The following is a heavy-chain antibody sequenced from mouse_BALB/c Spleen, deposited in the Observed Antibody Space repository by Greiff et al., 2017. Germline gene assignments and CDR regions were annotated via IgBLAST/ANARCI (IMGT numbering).Heavy chain of an antibody. Sequence: EVMLVESGGGLVQPGGSRKLSCAASGFTFSSFGMHWVRQAPEKGLEWVAYISSGSSTIYYADTVKGRFTISRDNAKNTLYLQMSSLKSEDTAMYYCARQDGGYYLFAYWGQGTLVTVSA. J-gene: IGHJ3*01. CDR3: ARQDGGYYLFAY. CDR2: ISSGSSTI. D-gene: IGHD2-3*01. V-gene: IGHV5-17*02. CDR1: GFTFSSFG.